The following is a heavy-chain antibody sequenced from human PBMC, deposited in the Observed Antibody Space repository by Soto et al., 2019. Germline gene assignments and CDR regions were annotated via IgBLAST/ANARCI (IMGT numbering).Heavy chain of an antibody. CDR3: ARELNTESSAYYTFAF. Sequence: QVQMVQSGPAVKMPGASVKVSCKTSGYTFTAYGLAWLRQAPGQRQEWMGWVSTNDDRTNYARKFQGRVTMTTDRSTTTTSMELRRLGTDDTAVYYCARELNTESSAYYTFAFWGQGTLVTVSS. V-gene: IGHV1-18*01. D-gene: IGHD3-22*01. J-gene: IGHJ4*02. CDR2: VSTNDDRT. CDR1: GYTFTAYG.